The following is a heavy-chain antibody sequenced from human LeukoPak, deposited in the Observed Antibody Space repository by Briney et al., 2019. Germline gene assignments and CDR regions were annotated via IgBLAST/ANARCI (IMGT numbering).Heavy chain of an antibody. J-gene: IGHJ4*02. V-gene: IGHV3-74*01. CDR2: INGDGSTT. Sequence: GGSLRLSCEASGFTLSTYWMHWVRQAPGKGLVWVSRINGDGSTTYYADSVKGRFTISRDNAKNTLYLQMNSLRAEDTAVYYCARDFCSTTSCYDYWGQGTLVTVSS. CDR1: GFTLSTYW. D-gene: IGHD2-2*01. CDR3: ARDFCSTTSCYDY.